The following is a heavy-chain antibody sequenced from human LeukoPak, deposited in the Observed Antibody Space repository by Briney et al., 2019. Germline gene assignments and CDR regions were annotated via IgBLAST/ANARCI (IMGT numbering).Heavy chain of an antibody. V-gene: IGHV3-30*18. CDR1: GFNFTMYG. CDR2: ISTDGNNE. CDR3: AKDQIGWAPGYVSGPLDQ. D-gene: IGHD6-19*01. J-gene: IGHJ4*02. Sequence: PGGSLRLSCAASGFNFTMYGIHWVRQAPGKGLEWVAVISTDGNNEYYANSVKGRFTISRDNSKNTVYLQMTSLRTEDTAVYYCAKDQIGWAPGYVSGPLDQWGQGTLVTVSS.